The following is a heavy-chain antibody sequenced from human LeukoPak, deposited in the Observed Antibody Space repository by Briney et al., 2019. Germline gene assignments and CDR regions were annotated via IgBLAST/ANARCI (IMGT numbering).Heavy chain of an antibody. D-gene: IGHD4-11*01. Sequence: SETLSLTCTVSGGSISSGSYYWSWIRQPAGKGLERIGRIYTSGSTNYNPSLKSRVTISVDTSKNQFSLKLSSVTAADTAVYYCAREGEGTTVTTGGFFDYWGQGTLVTVSS. CDR1: GGSISSGSYY. CDR2: IYTSGST. CDR3: AREGEGTTVTTGGFFDY. J-gene: IGHJ4*02. V-gene: IGHV4-61*02.